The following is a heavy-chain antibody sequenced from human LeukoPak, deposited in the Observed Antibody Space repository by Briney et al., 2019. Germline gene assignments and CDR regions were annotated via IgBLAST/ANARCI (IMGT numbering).Heavy chain of an antibody. Sequence: PSQTLSLTCTVSGGSISSGDYYWSWIRQPPGKGLEWIGYIYYTVSTFYNPSLKSRVAISVDTSKNLFSLTLTSVTAADTAVYYCARNDCSSTSCQFGDAFDIWGQGAMVTVSS. CDR2: IYYTVST. CDR3: ARNDCSSTSCQFGDAFDI. V-gene: IGHV4-30-4*08. J-gene: IGHJ3*02. D-gene: IGHD2-2*01. CDR1: GGSISSGDYY.